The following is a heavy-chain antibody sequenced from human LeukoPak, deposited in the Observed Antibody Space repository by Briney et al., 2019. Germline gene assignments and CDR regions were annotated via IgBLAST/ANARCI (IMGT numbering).Heavy chain of an antibody. J-gene: IGHJ4*02. CDR1: GFTFSSYA. Sequence: GGSLRLSCAASGFTFSSYAMSWVRQAPGKGLEWVSAISGSGGSTYYADSVKGRFTISRDNSKNTLYLQMNSLRAEDTAVYYCAKDMVAYGSGSADYWGQGTLVTVSS. CDR3: AKDMVAYGSGSADY. V-gene: IGHV3-23*01. CDR2: ISGSGGST. D-gene: IGHD3-10*01.